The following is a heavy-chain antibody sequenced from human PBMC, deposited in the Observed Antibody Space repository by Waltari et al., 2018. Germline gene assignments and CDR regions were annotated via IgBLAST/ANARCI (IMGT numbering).Heavy chain of an antibody. CDR3: ARVGGYCSSTSCPHGYFGL. CDR1: GGSISSYY. Sequence: QVQLQESGPGLVKPTETLSLTCPVSGGSISSYYWSWIRQPARTRLEWIGRIYTSGSTNYNPSLKSRVTMSVGTSKIQFSLKLSSVTAADTAVYYCARVGGYCSSTSCPHGYFGLWGRGTLVTVSS. V-gene: IGHV4-4*07. CDR2: IYTSGST. D-gene: IGHD2-2*01. J-gene: IGHJ2*01.